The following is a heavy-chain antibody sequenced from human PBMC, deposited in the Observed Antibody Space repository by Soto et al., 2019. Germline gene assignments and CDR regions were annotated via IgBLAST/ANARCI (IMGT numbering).Heavy chain of an antibody. CDR2: IHYSGST. Sequence: QLQLQESGPGLVKPSETLSLTCTVSGGSISSSSYYWGWIRQPPGKGLEWIGSIHYSGSTYYNSSVKSRVSLSVDTSKTQFSLTLSSVSAADTAVYNCARLYRYLVGAPTYIDFWGQGTLVTVSS. J-gene: IGHJ4*02. D-gene: IGHD1-26*01. CDR3: ARLYRYLVGAPTYIDF. CDR1: GGSISSSSYY. V-gene: IGHV4-39*01.